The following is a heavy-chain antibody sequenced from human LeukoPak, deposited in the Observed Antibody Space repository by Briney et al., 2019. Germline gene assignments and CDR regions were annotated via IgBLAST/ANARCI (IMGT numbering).Heavy chain of an antibody. CDR1: GFTFSSYA. Sequence: PGGPLRLSCAASGFTFSSYAMSWVRQPPGKGLEWIGSIYHSGSTYYNPSLKSRVTISVDTSKNQFSLKLSSVTAADTAVYYCARDVSLFKGFDPWGQGTLVTVSS. CDR2: IYHSGST. V-gene: IGHV4-38-2*02. CDR3: ARDVSLFKGFDP. D-gene: IGHD2-8*01. J-gene: IGHJ5*02.